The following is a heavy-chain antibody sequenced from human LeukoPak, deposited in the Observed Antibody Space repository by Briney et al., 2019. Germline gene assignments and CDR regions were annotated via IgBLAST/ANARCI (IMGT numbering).Heavy chain of an antibody. D-gene: IGHD6-13*01. CDR3: ARGMRYSSSWRNWFDP. CDR1: GYTFTGYY. J-gene: IGHJ5*02. V-gene: IGHV1-2*02. CDR2: INPNSGGT. Sequence: ASVKVSCKASGYTFTGYYMHWVRQAPGQGLEWMGWINPNSGGTNYAQKFQGRVTMTRDTSISIAYMELSRLRSDDTAVYYCARGMRYSSSWRNWFDPWGQGTLVTVSS.